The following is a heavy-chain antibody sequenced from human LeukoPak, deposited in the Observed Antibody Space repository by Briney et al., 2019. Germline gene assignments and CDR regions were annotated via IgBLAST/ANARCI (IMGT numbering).Heavy chain of an antibody. CDR2: INPNSGDT. D-gene: IGHD1-26*01. J-gene: IGHJ4*02. CDR3: ASGRGSGSLR. Sequence: ASVKVSCKATGHTLTVFFMQWVRQATGQGLAWMGWINPNSGDTNHAKRCQGRVTITLDTSNSGTYMERTSLTPDDTAMYYCASGRGSGSLRWGQGTLVTVSS. CDR1: GHTLTVFF. V-gene: IGHV1-2*02.